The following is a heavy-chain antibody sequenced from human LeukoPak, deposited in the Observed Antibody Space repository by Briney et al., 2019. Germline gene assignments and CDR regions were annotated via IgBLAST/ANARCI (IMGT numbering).Heavy chain of an antibody. CDR2: ISYDGSNK. J-gene: IGHJ4*02. CDR1: GFTFSSYG. CDR3: AKSHTIDY. Sequence: GRSLRLSCVASGFTFSSYGMHWVRQAPGKGLEWVAVISYDGSNKYYADSVKGRFTISRDNSKNTLYLQMNSLRAEDTAVYYCAKSHTIDYWGQGTLVTVSS. V-gene: IGHV3-30*18.